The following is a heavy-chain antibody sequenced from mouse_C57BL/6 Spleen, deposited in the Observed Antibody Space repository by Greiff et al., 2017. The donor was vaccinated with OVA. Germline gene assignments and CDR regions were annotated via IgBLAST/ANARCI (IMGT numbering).Heavy chain of an antibody. J-gene: IGHJ3*01. CDR1: GYAFSSSW. CDR2: IYPGDGDT. V-gene: IGHV1-82*01. Sequence: VQLQASGPELVKPGASVKISCKASGYAFSSSWMNWVKQRPEKGLEWIGRIYPGDGDTNYNGKFKGKATLTADKSSSPAYMQLSSLTSEDSAVYVCARNYYSNYGAYWGQGTLVTVSA. D-gene: IGHD2-5*01. CDR3: ARNYYSNYGAY.